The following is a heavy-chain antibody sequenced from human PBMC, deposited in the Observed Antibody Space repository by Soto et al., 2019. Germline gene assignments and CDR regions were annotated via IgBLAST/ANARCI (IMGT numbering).Heavy chain of an antibody. D-gene: IGHD6-19*01. CDR2: IDPSDSYI. CDR1: GYTFSGHW. V-gene: IGHV5-10-1*01. J-gene: IGHJ4*02. Sequence: PGESLKISCKTSGYTFSGHWISWVRQVPGKGLQWMGNIDPSDSYINYNLAFRGHVAFSVDKSNSTAYLHWRSLGPSDTAIYYCARHGAAIWLGYWGQGTLVTISS. CDR3: ARHGAAIWLGY.